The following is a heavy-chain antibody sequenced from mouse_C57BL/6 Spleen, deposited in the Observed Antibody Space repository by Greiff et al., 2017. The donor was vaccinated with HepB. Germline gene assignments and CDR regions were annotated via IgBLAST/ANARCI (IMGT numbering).Heavy chain of an antibody. CDR3: ARLSTVVASFDY. CDR1: GLTFSSYG. V-gene: IGHV5-6*01. J-gene: IGHJ2*01. D-gene: IGHD1-1*01. Sequence: EVQRVESGGDLVKPGGSLKLSCAASGLTFSSYGMSWVRQTPDKRLEWVATISSGGSYTYYPDSVKGRFTISRDNAKNTLYLQMSSLKSEDTAMYYCARLSTVVASFDYWGQSTTLTVSS. CDR2: ISSGGSYT.